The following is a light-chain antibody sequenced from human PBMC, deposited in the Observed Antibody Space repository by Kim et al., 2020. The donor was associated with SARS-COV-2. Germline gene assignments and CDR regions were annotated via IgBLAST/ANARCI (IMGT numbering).Light chain of an antibody. V-gene: IGLV3-1*01. CDR2: QDS. Sequence: SYELTQPPSVSVSPGQTANITCSGDKLGDKYACWYQQKPGQSPALVIYQDSKRPSGIPERFSGSNSGNTATLTISGTQAMDEADYYCQAWDSSNWVFGGG. CDR3: QAWDSSNWV. J-gene: IGLJ3*02. CDR1: KLGDKY.